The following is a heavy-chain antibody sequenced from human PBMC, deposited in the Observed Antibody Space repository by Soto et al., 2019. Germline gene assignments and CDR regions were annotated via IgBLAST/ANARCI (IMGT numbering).Heavy chain of an antibody. Sequence: PGGSLRLSCAASGFTFSIYGMHWVRQAPGKGLVWVSRINGDGSSTSYADSVKGRFTISRDNAKNTLYLQMNSLRAEDTGVYYCASILTIAVGGTSEVDDWGQGILVTAPQ. CDR3: ASILTIAVGGTSEVDD. D-gene: IGHD1-26*01. V-gene: IGHV3-74*01. CDR2: INGDGSST. CDR1: GFTFSIYG. J-gene: IGHJ4*02.